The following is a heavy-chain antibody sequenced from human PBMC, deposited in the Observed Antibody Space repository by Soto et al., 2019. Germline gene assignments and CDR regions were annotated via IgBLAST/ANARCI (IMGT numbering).Heavy chain of an antibody. CDR2: IYLGGSI. Sequence: SETLSLTCSVSGASISSYYYTWIRQTPGKGLEWIGYIYLGGSINYNPSFKSRVIISVDTSKNQFSLKLSSVTAADTAVYYCAGVWGYYFDYWGQGTLVTVSS. D-gene: IGHD3-16*01. V-gene: IGHV4-59*01. CDR1: GASISSYY. CDR3: AGVWGYYFDY. J-gene: IGHJ4*02.